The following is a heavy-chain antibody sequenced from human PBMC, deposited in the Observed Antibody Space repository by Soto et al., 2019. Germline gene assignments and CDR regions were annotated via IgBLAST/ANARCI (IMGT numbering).Heavy chain of an antibody. Sequence: SETLSLACTVSGGSISSSSYYWGWIRQPPGKGLEWIGSIYYSGSTYYNPSLKSRVTISVDTSKNQFSLKLSSVTAADTAVNYCARHKSPLLWFGELAKYYYYYYGMDVWGQGTTVTVSS. V-gene: IGHV4-39*01. J-gene: IGHJ6*02. CDR2: IYYSGST. CDR1: GGSISSSSYY. D-gene: IGHD3-10*01. CDR3: ARHKSPLLWFGELAKYYYYYYGMDV.